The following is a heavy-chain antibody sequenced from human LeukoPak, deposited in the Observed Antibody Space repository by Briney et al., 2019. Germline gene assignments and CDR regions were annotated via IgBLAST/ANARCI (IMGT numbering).Heavy chain of an antibody. CDR2: ISGSGGST. J-gene: IGHJ3*02. CDR3: AKDQYVTMILVVMHDAFDI. CDR1: GFTFSSYA. V-gene: IGHV3-23*01. D-gene: IGHD3-22*01. Sequence: GGSLRLSCAASGFTFSSYAMSRVRQAPGKGLEWVSAISGSGGSTYYADSVKGRFTISRDNSKNTLYLQMNSLRAEDTAVYYCAKDQYVTMILVVMHDAFDIWGQGTMVTLSS.